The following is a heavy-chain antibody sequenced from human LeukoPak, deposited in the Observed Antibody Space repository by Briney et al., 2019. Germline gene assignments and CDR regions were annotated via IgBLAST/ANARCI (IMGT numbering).Heavy chain of an antibody. CDR2: IYYSGST. CDR3: ARDRPYYDFWSGYYKEAAFDY. Sequence: TSETLSLTCTVSGGSISSYYWSWIRQPPGKGLEWIGYIYYSGSTNYNPSLKSRVTISVDTSKNQFSLKLSSVTAADTAVYYCARDRPYYDFWSGYYKEAAFDYWGQGTLVTVSS. J-gene: IGHJ4*02. V-gene: IGHV4-59*12. CDR1: GGSISSYY. D-gene: IGHD3-3*01.